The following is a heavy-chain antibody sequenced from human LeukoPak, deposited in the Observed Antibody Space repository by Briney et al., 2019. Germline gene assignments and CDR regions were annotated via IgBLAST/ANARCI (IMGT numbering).Heavy chain of an antibody. CDR2: IKQEGSEK. Sequence: GGSLRLSCAASGFTFSSYWMSWVRQAPGKGLEWVANIKQEGSEKYYVDSVKGRFTISRDNAKNSLYLQMNSLRAEDTAVYFCATGGYTYTHWGQGTLVTVSS. D-gene: IGHD5-18*01. V-gene: IGHV3-7*05. J-gene: IGHJ4*02. CDR3: ATGGYTYTH. CDR1: GFTFSSYW.